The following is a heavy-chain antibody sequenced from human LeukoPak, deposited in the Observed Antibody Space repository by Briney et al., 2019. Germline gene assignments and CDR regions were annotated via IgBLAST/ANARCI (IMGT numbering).Heavy chain of an antibody. D-gene: IGHD6-6*01. J-gene: IGHJ4*02. CDR2: INYSGNT. CDR1: GGSISSSTYY. V-gene: IGHV4-39*01. CDR3: ASPSISSSTYDY. Sequence: SETLSLTCTVSGGSISSSTYYWGWIRQPPGKGLGWIGSINYSGNTYYNPSLKSRVTISVDTSNNQFSLKVSSVTAADTAVYYCASPSISSSTYDYWGQGTLVTVPS.